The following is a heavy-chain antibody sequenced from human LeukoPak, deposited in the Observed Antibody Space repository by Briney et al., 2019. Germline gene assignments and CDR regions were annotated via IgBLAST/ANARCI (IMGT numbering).Heavy chain of an antibody. V-gene: IGHV3-11*01. J-gene: IGHJ4*02. Sequence: GGSLRLSCAASGFTFSDFYMSWIRQAPGQGLEWVSYISNRGTIIYYADSVKGRFTISRDNTKSSLYLQMSSLRAEDTAVYYCARGAPGIGFDYWGQGTLVSVSS. D-gene: IGHD1-26*01. CDR1: GFTFSDFY. CDR3: ARGAPGIGFDY. CDR2: ISNRGTII.